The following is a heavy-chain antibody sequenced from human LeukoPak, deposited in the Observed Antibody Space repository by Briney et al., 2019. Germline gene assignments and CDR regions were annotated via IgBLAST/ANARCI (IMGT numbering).Heavy chain of an antibody. D-gene: IGHD2/OR15-2a*01. Sequence: SQTLSLTCAISGDSVSSNSASWNWIRQSPSRGLEWLGRTYYRSKWYNEYAGSVRGRITINADTSRNQFSLQLYSVTPDDTAVYYCARDAGLGFLHAFDIWGQGTMVTVSS. CDR1: GDSVSSNSAS. J-gene: IGHJ3*02. CDR2: TYYRSKWYN. V-gene: IGHV6-1*01. CDR3: ARDAGLGFLHAFDI.